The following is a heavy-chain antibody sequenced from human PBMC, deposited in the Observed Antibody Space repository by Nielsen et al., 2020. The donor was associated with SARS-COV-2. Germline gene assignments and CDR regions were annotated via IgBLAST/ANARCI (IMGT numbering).Heavy chain of an antibody. Sequence: WIRQPPGKGLEWIGSIYYSGSTYYNPSLKSRVTISVDTSKNQFSLKLSSVTAADTAVYYCAREERFGAFDIWGQGTMVTVSS. J-gene: IGHJ3*02. CDR2: IYYSGST. V-gene: IGHV4-39*02. CDR3: AREERFGAFDI. D-gene: IGHD1-1*01.